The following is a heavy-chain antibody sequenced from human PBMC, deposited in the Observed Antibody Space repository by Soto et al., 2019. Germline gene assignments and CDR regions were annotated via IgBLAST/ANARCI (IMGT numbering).Heavy chain of an antibody. D-gene: IGHD4-17*01. J-gene: IGHJ4*02. Sequence: QVTLKESGPVLVKPTETLTLTCTVSGFSLSNARLGVSWIRQPPGKALEWLAHIFSNDEKSYSTSLKSRLTISNDTTKSQVVLTMTNMDSVDTATYYCARSLDYGGNPGGDYWGQGTLVTGSS. V-gene: IGHV2-26*01. CDR3: ARSLDYGGNPGGDY. CDR1: GFSLSNARLG. CDR2: IFSNDEK.